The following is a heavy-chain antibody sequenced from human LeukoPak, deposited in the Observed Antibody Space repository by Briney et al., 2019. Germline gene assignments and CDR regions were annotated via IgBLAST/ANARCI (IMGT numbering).Heavy chain of an antibody. J-gene: IGHJ4*02. CDR3: AKRGVVIRVILVGFHKEAYYFDS. CDR2: IGGSGGRT. D-gene: IGHD3-22*01. CDR1: GITLSNYG. V-gene: IGHV3-23*01. Sequence: PGGSLRLSCAVSGITLSNYGMSSVRQAPGKGLEWVAGIGGSGGRTNYADSVKGRFTISRDNPKNTLYLQMNSLRAEDTAVYFCAKRGVVIRVILVGFHKEAYYFDSWGQGALVIVSS.